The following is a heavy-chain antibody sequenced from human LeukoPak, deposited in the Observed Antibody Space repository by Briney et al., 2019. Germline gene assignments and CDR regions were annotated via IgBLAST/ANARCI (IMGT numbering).Heavy chain of an antibody. Sequence: PSETLSLTCTVSGGSISSYYWSWIRQPAGKGLEWIGRIYTSGSTNYNPSLKSRVTMSVDTSKNQFSLKLSSVTAADTAVYYCARGAEAFGVVIGWFDPWGQGTLVTVSS. CDR1: GGSISSYY. V-gene: IGHV4-4*07. CDR3: ARGAEAFGVVIGWFDP. D-gene: IGHD3-3*01. CDR2: IYTSGST. J-gene: IGHJ5*02.